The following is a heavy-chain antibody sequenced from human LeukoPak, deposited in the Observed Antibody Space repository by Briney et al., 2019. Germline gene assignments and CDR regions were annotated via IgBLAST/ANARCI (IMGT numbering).Heavy chain of an antibody. D-gene: IGHD5-18*01. CDR1: GFTFSSYA. V-gene: IGHV3-23*01. CDR2: ISGSGGST. Sequence: GGSLRLSCAASGFTFSSYAMSWVRQAPGKGLEWVSAISGSGGSTYYADSVKGRFTISRDNSKNTLYLQMNSLRAEDTAVYYCAKGVGWRNSYGYVAFDIWGQGTMVTVSS. J-gene: IGHJ3*02. CDR3: AKGVGWRNSYGYVAFDI.